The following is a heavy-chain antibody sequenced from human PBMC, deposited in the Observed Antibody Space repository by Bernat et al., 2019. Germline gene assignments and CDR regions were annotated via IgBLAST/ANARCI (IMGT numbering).Heavy chain of an antibody. D-gene: IGHD3-22*01. CDR1: GGSISSGGYS. J-gene: IGHJ4*02. Sequence: QLQLQESGSGLVKPSQTLSLTCAVSGGSISSGGYSWSWIRQPPGKGLEWIGYIYHSGSTYYNPSLKSRVTISVDRSKNQFSLKLGYVTAADTAVYYCARGEYYDSSGYPSFGYWGQGTLVTVSS. V-gene: IGHV4-30-2*01. CDR2: IYHSGST. CDR3: ARGEYYDSSGYPSFGY.